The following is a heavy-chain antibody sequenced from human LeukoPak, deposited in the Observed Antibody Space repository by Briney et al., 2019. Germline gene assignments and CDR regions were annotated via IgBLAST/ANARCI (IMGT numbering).Heavy chain of an antibody. J-gene: IGHJ3*02. Sequence: GGSLRLSCAASGFTFGTYTMNWVRQAPGQGLEWLSCTSSSSGTVYYADSVKGRFTISRDNAKNSLNLQMNSLKAEDTAVYYCARTYSTSWFDGWVHGFDIWGQGTMVTVSS. CDR1: GFTFGTYT. V-gene: IGHV3-48*01. D-gene: IGHD6-13*01. CDR3: ARTYSTSWFDGWVHGFDI. CDR2: TSSSSGTV.